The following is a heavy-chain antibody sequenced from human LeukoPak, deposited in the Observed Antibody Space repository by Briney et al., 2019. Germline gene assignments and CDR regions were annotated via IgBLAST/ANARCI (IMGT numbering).Heavy chain of an antibody. CDR3: ARSPYPSIYGYNYYFDY. CDR1: GFTFSSYW. Sequence: SGGSLRLSCAASGFTFSSYWMHWVRQAPGKGLVWVSRINSDGSSTSYADSVKGRFTISRDNAKNTLYLQMNGLRAEDTAVYYCARSPYPSIYGYNYYFDYWGQGTLVTVSS. D-gene: IGHD5-24*01. J-gene: IGHJ4*02. V-gene: IGHV3-74*01. CDR2: INSDGSST.